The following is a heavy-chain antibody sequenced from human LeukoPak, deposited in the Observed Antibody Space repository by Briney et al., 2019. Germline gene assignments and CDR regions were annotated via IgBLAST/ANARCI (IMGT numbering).Heavy chain of an antibody. CDR1: GGSISSYY. CDR3: ARHYDSSGYYYLSSFDY. Sequence: SETLSLTCTVSGGSISSYYWSWIRQPPGKGLEWIGYNYYSGSTNYNPSLKSRVTISVDTSKNQFSLKLSSVTAADTAVYYCARHYDSSGYYYLSSFDYWGQGTLVTVSS. J-gene: IGHJ4*02. D-gene: IGHD3-22*01. V-gene: IGHV4-59*08. CDR2: NYYSGST.